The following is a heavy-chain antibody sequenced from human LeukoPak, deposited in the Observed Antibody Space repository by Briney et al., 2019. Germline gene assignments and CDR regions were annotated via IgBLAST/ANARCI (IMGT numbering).Heavy chain of an antibody. D-gene: IGHD3-10*01. Sequence: GESQRISCKGSGYSFTSYWISWVRQMPGKGLEWMGRIDPSDSYTNYSPSFQGHVTISADKSISTAYLQWSSLKASDTAMYYCARSMVRGVIIDNWFDPWGQGTLVTVSS. J-gene: IGHJ5*02. CDR3: ARSMVRGVIIDNWFDP. CDR2: IDPSDSYT. CDR1: GYSFTSYW. V-gene: IGHV5-10-1*01.